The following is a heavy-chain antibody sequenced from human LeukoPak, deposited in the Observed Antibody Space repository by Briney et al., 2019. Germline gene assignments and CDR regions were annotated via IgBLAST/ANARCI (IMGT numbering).Heavy chain of an antibody. CDR2: ISSSSSTI. CDR3: ARDKIIAAAGSEAFDI. CDR1: GFTFSSYS. D-gene: IGHD6-13*01. Sequence: PGGSLRLSCAASGFTFSSYSMNWVRQAPGKGLEWVSYISSSSSTIYYADSVKGRFTISRDNAKNSLYLQMNSLRAEDTAVYYCARDKIIAAAGSEAFDIWGQGTMVTVSS. J-gene: IGHJ3*02. V-gene: IGHV3-48*01.